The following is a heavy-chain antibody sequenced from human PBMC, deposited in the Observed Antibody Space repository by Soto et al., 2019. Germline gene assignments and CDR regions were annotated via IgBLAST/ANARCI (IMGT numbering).Heavy chain of an antibody. D-gene: IGHD3-22*01. J-gene: IGHJ4*02. Sequence: ASVKVSCKASGYTFTSDCMHWVRRSPGKVLEWMGIINPSGGSTSYAQKFQGRVTMTRDTSTSTVYMGLSSLRSEDTAVYYCARDIGLTYYYDSSGYPGYYGQGSLVTVSS. CDR1: GYTFTSDC. V-gene: IGHV1-46*01. CDR3: ARDIGLTYYYDSSGYPGY. CDR2: INPSGGST.